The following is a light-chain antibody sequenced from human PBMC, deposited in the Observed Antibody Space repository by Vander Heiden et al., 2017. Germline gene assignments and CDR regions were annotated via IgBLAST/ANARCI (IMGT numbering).Light chain of an antibody. CDR2: AAS. CDR1: QGVSTY. V-gene: IGKV1-39*01. CDR3: QQSYSTPWT. Sequence: DIQMTQSPSSLFASVGETVTITCRASQGVSTYLNWYQQKPGKAPKLLIYAASSLQSGVPSRFSGSGSGTDFTLNISSLQPEDFASYYCQQSYSTPWTFGQGTKVEIK. J-gene: IGKJ1*01.